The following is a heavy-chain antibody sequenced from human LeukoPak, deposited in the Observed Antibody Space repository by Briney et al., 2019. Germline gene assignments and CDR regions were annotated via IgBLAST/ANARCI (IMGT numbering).Heavy chain of an antibody. Sequence: GASLRLSCAASGFTFSNSWMAWVRQTPRKGVEWVANIKQDGSTKHYADSLKDRFTISRDNPQNFLYVQMNSLRADDTAVYYCARDTDGSLDYWGQGILVTVAS. D-gene: IGHD1-26*01. CDR3: ARDTDGSLDY. CDR1: GFTFSNSW. V-gene: IGHV3-7*01. J-gene: IGHJ4*02. CDR2: IKQDGSTK.